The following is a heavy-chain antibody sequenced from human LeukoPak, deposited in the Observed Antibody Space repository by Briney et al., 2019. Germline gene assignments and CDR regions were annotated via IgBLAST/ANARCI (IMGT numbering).Heavy chain of an antibody. CDR2: IWYDAGNK. CDR1: GFTFSSFG. V-gene: IGHV3-33*01. CDR3: VRGVGVSRFNYLDP. D-gene: IGHD1-7*01. J-gene: IGHJ5*02. Sequence: PGGSLRLSCAASGFTFSSFGMHWVRQAPGKGLEWVAVIWYDAGNKYYADSVKGRFTISRDNSKNTLYLHMNSLRDDDTAVYYCVRGVGVSRFNYLDPWGQGTLVIVSS.